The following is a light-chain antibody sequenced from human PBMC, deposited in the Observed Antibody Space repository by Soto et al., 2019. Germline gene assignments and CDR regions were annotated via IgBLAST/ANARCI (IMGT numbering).Light chain of an antibody. Sequence: DIQMTQSPSTLSASVGDRVIITCRASQSINNWLAWYQQKPGKAPKLLIYDASSLDSGVPSRFSGSGSGTEFTLTISSLQPDDFATYYCQQYNSYSPTFGGGTKVGIK. CDR3: QQYNSYSPT. CDR2: DAS. CDR1: QSINNW. J-gene: IGKJ4*01. V-gene: IGKV1-5*01.